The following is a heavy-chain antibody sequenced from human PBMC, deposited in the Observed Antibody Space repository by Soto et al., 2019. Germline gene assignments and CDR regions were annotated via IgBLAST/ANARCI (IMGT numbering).Heavy chain of an antibody. V-gene: IGHV1-3*01. Sequence: ASVKVSCKASGYTFTSYAMHWVRQAPGQRLEWMGWINAGNGNTKYSQKFQGRVTITRDTSASTAYMELSSLRSEDTAVYYCARGQNARYCSGGSCYSGYYYYMDVWGKGTTVTVSS. CDR1: GYTFTSYA. J-gene: IGHJ6*03. CDR2: INAGNGNT. CDR3: ARGQNARYCSGGSCYSGYYYYMDV. D-gene: IGHD2-15*01.